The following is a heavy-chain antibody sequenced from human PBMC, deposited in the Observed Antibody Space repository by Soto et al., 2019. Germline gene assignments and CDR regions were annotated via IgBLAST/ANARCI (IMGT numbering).Heavy chain of an antibody. CDR3: ARDKITGLFDY. V-gene: IGHV4-39*07. Sequence: PSETLSLTCTVSGVSISSGDYYWRCIRQTPGKGLEWIGEINHSGSTNYNPSLKSRVTISVDTSKNQFSLKLTSVTAVDTAVYYCARDKITGLFDYWGQGTLVTVSS. CDR1: GVSISSGDYY. D-gene: IGHD2-8*02. J-gene: IGHJ4*02. CDR2: INHSGST.